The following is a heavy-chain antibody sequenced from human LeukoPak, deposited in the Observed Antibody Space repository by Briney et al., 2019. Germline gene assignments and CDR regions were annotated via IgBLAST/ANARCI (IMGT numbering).Heavy chain of an antibody. CDR2: IYYSGST. CDR3: ARVFWSKPGYYFDY. V-gene: IGHV4-31*03. D-gene: IGHD2-8*02. Sequence: SETLSLTCTDSGGSISSSYYYWSWIRQHPGKGLEWIGYIYYSGSTYYNPSLKSRVTISVDTSKNQFSLKLSSVTAADTAVYYCARVFWSKPGYYFDYWGQGTLVTVSS. CDR1: GGSISSSYYY. J-gene: IGHJ4*02.